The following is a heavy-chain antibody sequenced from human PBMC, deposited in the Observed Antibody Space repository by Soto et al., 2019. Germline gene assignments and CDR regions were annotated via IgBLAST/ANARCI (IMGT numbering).Heavy chain of an antibody. CDR1: GGSISSSSYY. V-gene: IGHV4-39*01. D-gene: IGHD3-10*01. J-gene: IGHJ5*02. Sequence: SETLSLTCTVSGGSISSSSYYWGWIRQPPGKGLEWSGSIYYSGSTYYNPSLKSRVTISVDTSKNQFSLKLSSVTAADTAVYYCARGGSGIYYNLIDHLIGLRFDPWGQGTLVTVSS. CDR2: IYYSGST. CDR3: ARGGSGIYYNLIDHLIGLRFDP.